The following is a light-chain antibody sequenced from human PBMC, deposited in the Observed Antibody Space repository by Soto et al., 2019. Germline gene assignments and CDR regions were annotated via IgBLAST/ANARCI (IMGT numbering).Light chain of an antibody. CDR2: DVS. V-gene: IGLV2-14*01. Sequence: QSVLTQPASVSGSPGQSITISCTGTSRDVGGYNYVSWYQQHPGKAPKLMIYDVSNRPSGVSNRFSGSKSGNTASLTISGLQAEDEADYYCSSYTSSSTLDVVVGGGTKLTVL. CDR3: SSYTSSSTLDVV. CDR1: SRDVGGYNY. J-gene: IGLJ2*01.